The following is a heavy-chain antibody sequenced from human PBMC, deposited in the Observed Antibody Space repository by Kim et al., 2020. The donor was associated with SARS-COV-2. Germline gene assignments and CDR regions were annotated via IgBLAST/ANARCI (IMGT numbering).Heavy chain of an antibody. J-gene: IGHJ4*02. CDR3: ARATGSGSYLLDF. D-gene: IGHD3-10*01. Sequence: KYPEKFQGRVTITRDTSARTAYMELSSLRSEDTALYYCARATGSGSYLLDFWGQGTLVTVSS. V-gene: IGHV1-3*01.